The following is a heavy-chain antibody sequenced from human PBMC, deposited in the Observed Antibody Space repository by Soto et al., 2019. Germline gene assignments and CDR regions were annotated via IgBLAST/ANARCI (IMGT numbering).Heavy chain of an antibody. CDR3: ARQSGGYYYYGMDV. Sequence: SETLSLTCTVSGGSIIDYYWSWIRQPPGKGLKWIGYIYYSGTTDYSPSLKSRVNISVDTSKNQFSLKLSSVTAADSAIYYCARQSGGYYYYGMDVWGQGTTVT. V-gene: IGHV4-59*08. J-gene: IGHJ6*02. CDR2: IYYSGTT. CDR1: GGSIIDYY. D-gene: IGHD1-26*01.